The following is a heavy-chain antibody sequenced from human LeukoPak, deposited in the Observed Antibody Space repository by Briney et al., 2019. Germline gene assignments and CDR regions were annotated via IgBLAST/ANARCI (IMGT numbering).Heavy chain of an antibody. CDR3: VRDFRWLHTDWFDP. D-gene: IGHD5-12*01. Sequence: ASVKVSCKASGYTFTGYYMHWVRQAPGQGLEWMGRINPNSGGTNYAQKFQGRVTMTRDTSISTAYMELSRLRSDDTAVYYCVRDFRWLHTDWFDPWGQGTLVTVSS. J-gene: IGHJ5*02. CDR1: GYTFTGYY. V-gene: IGHV1-2*06. CDR2: INPNSGGT.